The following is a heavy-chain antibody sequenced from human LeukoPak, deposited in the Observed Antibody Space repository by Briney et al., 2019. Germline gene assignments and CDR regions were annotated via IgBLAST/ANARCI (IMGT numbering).Heavy chain of an antibody. J-gene: IGHJ4*02. CDR1: GGTFSSYA. Sequence: SVNVSCKASGGTFSSYAISWVRQAPGQGLEWMGGIIPIFGTANYAQKFQGRVTITADESTSTAYMELSSLRSEDTAVYYCARGVAEPTIFGRDWIEERNFDYWGQGTLVTVSS. D-gene: IGHD3-3*01. V-gene: IGHV1-69*13. CDR2: IIPIFGTA. CDR3: ARGVAEPTIFGRDWIEERNFDY.